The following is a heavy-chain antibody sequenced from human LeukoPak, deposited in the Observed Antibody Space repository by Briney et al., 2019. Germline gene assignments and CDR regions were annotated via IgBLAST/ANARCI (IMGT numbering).Heavy chain of an antibody. CDR3: ARSRIAAAGTRPTDAFDN. J-gene: IGHJ3*02. V-gene: IGHV4-4*07. Sequence: SETLSLTCTVSGGSISSYYWSWIRQPAGKGLEWIGRIYTSGSTNYNPSLKSRVTMSVDTSKNQFSLKLSSVTAADTAVYYCARSRIAAAGTRPTDAFDNWGQGTMVTVSS. CDR2: IYTSGST. CDR1: GGSISSYY. D-gene: IGHD6-13*01.